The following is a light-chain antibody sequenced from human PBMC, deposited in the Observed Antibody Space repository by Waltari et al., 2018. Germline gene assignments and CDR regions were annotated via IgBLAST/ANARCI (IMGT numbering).Light chain of an antibody. V-gene: IGLV4-69*01. J-gene: IGLJ3*02. Sequence: SASLGASVKLTCTLSSGHSSNVIAWLHQQPEKGPRYLMKVNSDGSHSKGDEIPDRFSGSSSGAERYLTISSVQPEDEADYYCQTGGHGTWVFGGETKLTVL. CDR3: QTGGHGTWV. CDR2: VNSDGSH. CDR1: SGHSSNV.